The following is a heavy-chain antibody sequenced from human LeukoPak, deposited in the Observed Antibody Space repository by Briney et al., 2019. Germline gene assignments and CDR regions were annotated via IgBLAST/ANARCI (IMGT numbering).Heavy chain of an antibody. J-gene: IGHJ4*02. CDR3: AKGPDYNILTPIDY. Sequence: GGSLRLSCVGSGFTFDDYAIHWVRQAPGKGLEWVAGISWNSGSRGYADSVKGRFTISRDNAKTSLYLQMNRLRAEDMALYYCAKGPDYNILTPIDYWGQGTLVTVSS. D-gene: IGHD3-9*01. V-gene: IGHV3-9*03. CDR2: ISWNSGSR. CDR1: GFTFDDYA.